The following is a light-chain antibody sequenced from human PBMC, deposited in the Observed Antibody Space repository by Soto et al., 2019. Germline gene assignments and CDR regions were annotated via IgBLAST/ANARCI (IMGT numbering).Light chain of an antibody. CDR3: AAWDDSLSGYV. CDR1: NSNIGRNS. Sequence: QYVLTQPPSASATPGQRVTISCSGGNSNIGRNSVNWYQQLPGTAPKLLMYSDNQRPSGVPDRFSVSKSGTSASLAISGLQSEDEADYYCAAWDDSLSGYVFGTGTKLTVL. J-gene: IGLJ1*01. CDR2: SDN. V-gene: IGLV1-44*01.